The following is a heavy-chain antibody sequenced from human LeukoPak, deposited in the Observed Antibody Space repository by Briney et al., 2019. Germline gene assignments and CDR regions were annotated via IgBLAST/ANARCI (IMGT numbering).Heavy chain of an antibody. J-gene: IGHJ5*02. CDR3: ARNRGESYYYGSGSGGVVGRIDP. Sequence: GASVKVSCKASGGTFSSYAISWVRQAPGQGLEWMGGIIPIFGTANYAQKFQGRVTITADESTSTAYMELSSLRSEDTAVYYCARNRGESYYYGSGSGGVVGRIDPWGQGTLVTVSS. CDR1: GGTFSSYA. D-gene: IGHD3-10*01. CDR2: IIPIFGTA. V-gene: IGHV1-69*13.